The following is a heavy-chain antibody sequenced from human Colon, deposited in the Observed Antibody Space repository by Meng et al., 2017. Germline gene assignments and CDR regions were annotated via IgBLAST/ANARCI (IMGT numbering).Heavy chain of an antibody. J-gene: IGHJ5*02. Sequence: QLQLQESGPGLVKPSETLSPTCNVSGGSIIIKTYYWGWIRQSPGKGLEWIGSIGHSGITYYTPSLKSRVTVSIDTSKSQFSLKLTSVTAADTAVYYCVRSSGWVRTGFDPWGQGTLVTVSS. V-gene: IGHV4-39*01. CDR3: VRSSGWVRTGFDP. CDR2: IGHSGIT. D-gene: IGHD6-19*01. CDR1: GGSIIIKTYY.